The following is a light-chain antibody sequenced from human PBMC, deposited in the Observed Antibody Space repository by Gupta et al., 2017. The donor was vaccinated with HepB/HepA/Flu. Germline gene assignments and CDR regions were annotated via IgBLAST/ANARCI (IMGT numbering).Light chain of an antibody. CDR2: QDS. CDR1: KLGDKY. V-gene: IGLV3-1*01. Sequence: SYELTQPPSVSVSPGQTASITCSGDKLGDKYACWYQQKPGQSPVLVIDQDSKRPSGIPERFSGSNSGNTATLTISGTQAMDEADYYCQAGDSSVVFGGGTKLTVL. CDR3: QAGDSSVV. J-gene: IGLJ2*01.